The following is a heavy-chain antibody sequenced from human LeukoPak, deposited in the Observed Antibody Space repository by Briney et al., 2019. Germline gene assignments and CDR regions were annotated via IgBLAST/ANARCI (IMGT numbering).Heavy chain of an antibody. D-gene: IGHD6-19*01. CDR3: AFNSGYSSAWSPDY. CDR1: GFTFSDYY. J-gene: IGHJ4*02. V-gene: IGHV3-11*04. Sequence: GGSLRLSCAASGFTFSDYYVSWIRQAPGKGLEWVSYVSSSGSTIYYADSVKGRFTISRDNAKNSLYLQMNSLRAEDTAVYYCAFNSGYSSAWSPDYWGQGTLVTVSS. CDR2: VSSSGSTI.